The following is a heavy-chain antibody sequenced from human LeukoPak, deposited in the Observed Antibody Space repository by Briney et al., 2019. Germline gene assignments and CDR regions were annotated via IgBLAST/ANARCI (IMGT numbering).Heavy chain of an antibody. CDR1: GYTFTGYY. D-gene: IGHD6-19*01. V-gene: IGHV1-2*04. CDR2: INPNSGGT. J-gene: IGHJ3*02. CDR3: ARVVAGHAFDI. Sequence: GASVKVSCKASGYTFTGYYTHWVRQAPGQGLEWMGWINPNSGGTNYAQKFQGWVTMTRDTSISTAYMELSRLRSDDTAVYYCARVVAGHAFDIWGQGTMVTVSS.